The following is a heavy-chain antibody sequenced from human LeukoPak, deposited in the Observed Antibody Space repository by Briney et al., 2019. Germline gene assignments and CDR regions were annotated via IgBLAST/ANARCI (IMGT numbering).Heavy chain of an antibody. CDR3: VRPEDLGTLYY. D-gene: IGHD1-14*01. CDR2: LSGALNII. Sequence: PGGSLRLSCAASGFNIRDHYMGWIRQAPGKGLEWVSYLSGALNIIYYADSVEGRFTISRDIANNSLSLQMTGLRADDTAIYFCVRPEDLGTLYYWGQGILVTVSS. J-gene: IGHJ4*02. V-gene: IGHV3-11*04. CDR1: GFNIRDHY.